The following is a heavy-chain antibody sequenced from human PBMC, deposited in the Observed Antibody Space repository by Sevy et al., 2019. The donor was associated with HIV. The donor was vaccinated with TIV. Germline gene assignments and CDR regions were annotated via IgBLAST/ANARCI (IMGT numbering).Heavy chain of an antibody. V-gene: IGHV3-30*02. CDR1: GFTFSSYG. CDR3: ASGRGFDY. Sequence: WGSLRLSCAASGFTFSSYGMHWVRQAPGKGLEWVAFIRYDGSNKYYADSVKGRFTISRDNSKNTLYLQMNSLRAEDMAVYYCASGRGFDYWGQGTLVTVSS. J-gene: IGHJ4*02. D-gene: IGHD3-10*01. CDR2: IRYDGSNK.